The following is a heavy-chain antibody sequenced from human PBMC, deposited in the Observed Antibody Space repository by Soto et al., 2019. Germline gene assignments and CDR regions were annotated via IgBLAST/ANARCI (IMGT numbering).Heavy chain of an antibody. V-gene: IGHV3-23*01. CDR3: AKDFTPDSRWDIDY. CDR1: GFTFSIYA. D-gene: IGHD1-26*01. Sequence: EVQLLESGGGLVQPGGSLRLSCAASGFTFSIYAMNWVRQAPGKGLEWVAGIIGAGAPYYADPVKGRFTISRDNSKNTLYLQMNSLRDEDTALYFCAKDFTPDSRWDIDYWGQGTRVTVSS. CDR2: IIGAGAP. J-gene: IGHJ4*02.